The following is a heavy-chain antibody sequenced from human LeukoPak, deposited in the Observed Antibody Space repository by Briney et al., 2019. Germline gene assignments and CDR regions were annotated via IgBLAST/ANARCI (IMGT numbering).Heavy chain of an antibody. Sequence: TGGSLRLSCAASGFTFSSYAMHWVRQAPGKGLEWVAVISYDGSNKYYADSVKGRFTISRDNSKNTLYLQMNSLRAEDTAVYYCARAARGYCSGGSCYLDYWGQGTLVTVSS. CDR1: GFTFSSYA. CDR2: ISYDGSNK. J-gene: IGHJ4*02. V-gene: IGHV3-30*04. CDR3: ARAARGYCSGGSCYLDY. D-gene: IGHD2-15*01.